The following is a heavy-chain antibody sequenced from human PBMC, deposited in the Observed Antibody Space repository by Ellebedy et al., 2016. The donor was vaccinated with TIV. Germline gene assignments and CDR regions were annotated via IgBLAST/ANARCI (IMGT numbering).Heavy chain of an antibody. Sequence: PGGSLRLSCAASGLTFSGQAMSWVRQAPGQGLVSVSGISGSGGRTYYAESVKGRFTISRDNSKNPLYLQMNSLRAEDTAVYYCAKVRSYCGSTTCLTPHGLDVWGQGTTVTVSS. D-gene: IGHD2-2*01. CDR3: AKVRSYCGSTTCLTPHGLDV. V-gene: IGHV3-23*01. CDR2: ISGSGGRT. CDR1: GLTFSGQA. J-gene: IGHJ6*02.